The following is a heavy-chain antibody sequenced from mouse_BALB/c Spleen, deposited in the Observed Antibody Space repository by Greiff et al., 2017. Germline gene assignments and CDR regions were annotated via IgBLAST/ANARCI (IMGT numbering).Heavy chain of an antibody. CDR2: IDPANGNT. D-gene: IGHD4-1*01. Sequence: LVESGAELVKPGASVKLSCTASGFNIKDTYMHWVKQRPEQGLEWIGRIDPANGNTKYDPKFQGKATITADTSSNTAYLQLSSLTSEDTAVYYCARWGTGTWFAYWGQGTLVTVSA. V-gene: IGHV14-3*02. CDR1: GFNIKDTY. J-gene: IGHJ3*01. CDR3: ARWGTGTWFAY.